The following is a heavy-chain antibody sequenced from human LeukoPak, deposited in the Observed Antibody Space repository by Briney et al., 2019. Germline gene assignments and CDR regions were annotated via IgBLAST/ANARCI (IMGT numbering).Heavy chain of an antibody. V-gene: IGHV4-61*02. CDR1: GGSISSGSYY. J-gene: IGHJ5*02. D-gene: IGHD3-16*02. CDR3: ARGSTYYDYVWGSYRYNWLDP. CDR2: VYTSGST. Sequence: PSETLSLTCTVSGGSISSGSYYWSWIRQPAGKGLEWIGRVYTSGSTNYNPSLKSRVTISVDTSKNQFSLKLSSVTAADTAVYYCARGSTYYDYVWGSYRYNWLDPWGQGTLVTVSS.